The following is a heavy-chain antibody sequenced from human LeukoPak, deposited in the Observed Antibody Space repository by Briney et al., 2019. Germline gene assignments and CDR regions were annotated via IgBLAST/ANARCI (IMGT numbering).Heavy chain of an antibody. CDR3: ARVAAKFAYGGNPEYFQH. CDR1: GYTFTSYY. CDR2: INPSGGST. V-gene: IGHV1-46*01. D-gene: IGHD4-23*01. Sequence: ASVNVSCKASGYTFTSYYMHWVRQAPGQGLEWMGIINPSGGSTSYAQKFQGRVTMTRDTSTSTVYMELSSLRSEDTAVYYCARVAAKFAYGGNPEYFQHWGQGTLVTVSS. J-gene: IGHJ1*01.